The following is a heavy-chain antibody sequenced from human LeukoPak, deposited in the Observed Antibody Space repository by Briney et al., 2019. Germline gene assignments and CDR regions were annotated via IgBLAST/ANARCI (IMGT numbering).Heavy chain of an antibody. CDR2: IIPIFGTT. D-gene: IGHD3-10*01. J-gene: IGHJ6*03. CDR3: ARPRFPYYRLSGADYQYMDV. Sequence: GASVKVSCKASGGTFSNYAINWVRQAPGQGLEWMGGIIPIFGTTNHAQKFHGRVRITADKSTSTAYMELSSLRSEDTAVYYCARPRFPYYRLSGADYQYMDVWGKGTTVTVSS. CDR1: GGTFSNYA. V-gene: IGHV1-69*06.